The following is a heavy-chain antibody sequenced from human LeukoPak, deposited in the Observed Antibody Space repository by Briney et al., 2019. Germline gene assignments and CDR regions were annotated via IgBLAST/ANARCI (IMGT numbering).Heavy chain of an antibody. CDR2: ISGSGGST. D-gene: IGHD3-22*01. J-gene: IGHJ4*02. V-gene: IGHV3-23*01. CDR3: ARGSNYYDSSGYIYYFDY. CDR1: GFTFSSYA. Sequence: GGSLRLSCAASGFTFSSYAMSWVRQAPGKGLEWVSAISGSGGSTYYADSVKGRFTISRDNAKNTLYLQMNSLRAEDTAVYYCARGSNYYDSSGYIYYFDYWGQGTLVTVSS.